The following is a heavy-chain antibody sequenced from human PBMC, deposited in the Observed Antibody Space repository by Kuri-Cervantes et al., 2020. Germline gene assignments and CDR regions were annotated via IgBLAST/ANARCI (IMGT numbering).Heavy chain of an antibody. CDR3: AKSGVKVEMATIFDY. CDR1: GFTFSSYA. J-gene: IGHJ4*02. CDR2: IWYDGSNK. Sequence: GGSLRLSCAASGFTFSSYAMHWVRQAPGKGLEWVAVIWYDGSNKYYADSVKGRFTISRDNSKNTLYLQMNSLRAEDTAVYYCAKSGVKVEMATIFDYWGQGTLVTVSS. D-gene: IGHD5-24*01. V-gene: IGHV3-30*02.